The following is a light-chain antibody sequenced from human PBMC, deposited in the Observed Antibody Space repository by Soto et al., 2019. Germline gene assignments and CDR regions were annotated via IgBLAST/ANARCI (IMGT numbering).Light chain of an antibody. CDR3: AAWDDSRSGLVV. J-gene: IGLJ2*01. V-gene: IGLV1-44*01. CDR2: SDN. CDR1: NSNIGSNT. Sequence: QAVVTQPPSTSGTPGQRVTMSCSGSNSNIGSNTVYWYQQLPGTAPKLLIHSDNQRPSGVPDRFSASKSGTSASLAISGLQSEDEGDYYCAAWDDSRSGLVVFGGGTKLTVL.